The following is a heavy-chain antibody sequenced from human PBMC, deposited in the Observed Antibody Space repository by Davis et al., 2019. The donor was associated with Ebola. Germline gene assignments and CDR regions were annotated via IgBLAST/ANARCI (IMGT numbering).Heavy chain of an antibody. Sequence: PSETLSLTCVVSGGSVSSSNWWSCVRPSPGKGLEWIGEIYHTGSTNSNPSLKGRVTMSVDKSKKQFSLKLTSVTAADTAVYYCATLLRSTPRPRTDYWGQGLLVTVSS. D-gene: IGHD2-21*01. V-gene: IGHV4-4*02. CDR1: GGSVSSSNW. CDR3: ATLLRSTPRPRTDY. J-gene: IGHJ4*02. CDR2: IYHTGST.